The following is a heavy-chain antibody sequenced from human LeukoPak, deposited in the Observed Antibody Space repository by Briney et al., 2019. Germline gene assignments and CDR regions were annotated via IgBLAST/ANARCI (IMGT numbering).Heavy chain of an antibody. Sequence: SVKVSCKASGGTFSSYAISWVRQALGQGLEWMGGIIPIFGTANYAQKFQGRVTITADESTSTAYMELSSLRSEDTAVYYCASSAGLGPVDYWGQGTLVTVSS. J-gene: IGHJ4*02. D-gene: IGHD1-14*01. CDR1: GGTFSSYA. V-gene: IGHV1-69*13. CDR2: IIPIFGTA. CDR3: ASSAGLGPVDY.